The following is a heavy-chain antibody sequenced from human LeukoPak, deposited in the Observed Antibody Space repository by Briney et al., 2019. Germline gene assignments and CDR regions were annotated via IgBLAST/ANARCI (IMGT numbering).Heavy chain of an antibody. CDR2: IHDSGST. J-gene: IGHJ6*02. CDR1: GGSMSSYY. D-gene: IGHD5-18*01. V-gene: IGHV4-59*08. CDR3: ARLGTAMVTYGMDV. Sequence: SETLSLTCTVSGGSMSSYYWNWIRQPPGKGLEWIGYIHDSGSTKYNPSLKSRVTISVDTSKNQFSLKLSSVTAADTAVYYCARLGTAMVTYGMDVWGQGTTVTVSS.